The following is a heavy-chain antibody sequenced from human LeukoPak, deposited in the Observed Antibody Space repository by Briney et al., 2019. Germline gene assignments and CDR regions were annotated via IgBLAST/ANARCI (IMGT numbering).Heavy chain of an antibody. V-gene: IGHV4-34*01. J-gene: IGHJ5*02. CDR2: VNHSGST. CDR1: GGSFSGYY. D-gene: IGHD6-6*01. Sequence: SETLSLTCAVYGGSFSGYYWSWIRQPPGKGLEWIGEVNHSGSTNYNPSLKSRVTISVDTSKNRFSLKLSSVTAADTAVYYCARGYFGSSSRTNWFDPWGQGTLVTVSS. CDR3: ARGYFGSSSRTNWFDP.